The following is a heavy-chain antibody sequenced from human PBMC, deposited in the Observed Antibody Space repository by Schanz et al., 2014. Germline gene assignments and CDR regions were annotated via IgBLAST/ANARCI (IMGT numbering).Heavy chain of an antibody. CDR3: ARAQGVIRLYYGVDV. J-gene: IGHJ6*02. V-gene: IGHV3-20*04. CDR2: INWNGGST. CDR1: GFGFDDYA. Sequence: EVQLVESGGGVVRPGGSLRLSCAASGFGFDDYAMSWVRQAPGKGLEWVSGINWNGGSTGYADSVRGRFTISRDNSMNTVYLQMNSLRSDDAAVYYCARAQGVIRLYYGVDVWGQGTTVTVSS. D-gene: IGHD3-10*01.